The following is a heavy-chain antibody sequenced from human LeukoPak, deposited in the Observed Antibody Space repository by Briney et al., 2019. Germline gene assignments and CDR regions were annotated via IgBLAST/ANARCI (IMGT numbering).Heavy chain of an antibody. V-gene: IGHV4-4*07. CDR1: GGSNSGYY. CDR2: IYVSEST. J-gene: IGHJ4*02. CDR3: SRGQDGYDDY. D-gene: IGHD5-24*01. Sequence: SETLSLTCTVPGGSNSGYYWNWIRQPAGKGLEWIGRIYVSESTNYNPSLKSRVTMSIDTSKNQFSLKMSSVTAADTAVYFCSRGQDGYDDYWGQGTLVTVSS.